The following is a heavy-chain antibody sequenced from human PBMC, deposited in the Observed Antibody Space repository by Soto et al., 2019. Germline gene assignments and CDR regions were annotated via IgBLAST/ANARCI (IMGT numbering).Heavy chain of an antibody. CDR3: ARVRYCSSTSCYSAFDI. CDR2: ISSSSSYI. V-gene: IGHV3-21*01. J-gene: IGHJ3*02. Sequence: LSLTCAASGFTFSSYSMNWVRQAPGKGLEWISSISSSSSYIYYADSVKGRFTISRDNAKNSLYLQMNSLRAEDTAVYYCARVRYCSSTSCYSAFDIWGQGTMVTVSS. D-gene: IGHD2-2*02. CDR1: GFTFSSYS.